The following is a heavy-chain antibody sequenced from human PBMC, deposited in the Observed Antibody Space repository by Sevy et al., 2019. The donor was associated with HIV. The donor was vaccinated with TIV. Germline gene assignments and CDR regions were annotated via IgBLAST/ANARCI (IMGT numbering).Heavy chain of an antibody. CDR1: GFTFSTSA. CDR2: ISGSGGST. Sequence: GGSLRLSCAVSGFTFSTSAMSWVRQAPGKGLEWASSISGSGGSTYYAGSVKGRFTISRDNSKNMVYLQMDGLGAEDSAVYYCARFPHPAAMQTFYYFGMDVWGQGTTVTVSS. CDR3: ARFPHPAAMQTFYYFGMDV. V-gene: IGHV3-23*01. J-gene: IGHJ6*02. D-gene: IGHD2-2*01.